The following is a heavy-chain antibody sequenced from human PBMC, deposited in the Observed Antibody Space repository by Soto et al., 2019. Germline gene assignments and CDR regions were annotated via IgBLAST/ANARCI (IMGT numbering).Heavy chain of an antibody. CDR3: ARGSRDGYNYYYYGMDV. J-gene: IGHJ6*02. V-gene: IGHV4-31*03. CDR2: IYYSGST. CDR1: GGSISSGGYY. Sequence: SETLSLTCTVSGGSISSGGYYWSWIRQHPGKGLEWIGYIYYSGSTYYNPSLKSRVTISVDTSKNQFSLKLSSVTAADTAVYSCARGSRDGYNYYYYGMDVWGQGTTVTVSS. D-gene: IGHD5-12*01.